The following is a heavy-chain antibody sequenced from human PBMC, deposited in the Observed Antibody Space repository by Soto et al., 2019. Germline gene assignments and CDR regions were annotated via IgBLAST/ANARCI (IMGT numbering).Heavy chain of an antibody. CDR3: ARDSHDYDSSHWYFDF. D-gene: IGHD3-22*01. CDR2: ISSYNDKT. Sequence: QVQLVQSGAEVKKPGASVKVSCKTSGYTFRTYGISWVRQAPGQGLEWMGWISSYNDKTKYSQKIEGRATMTTDTFTSTAYLELRSLRADDTAVYYCARDSHDYDSSHWYFDFWGRGTLVTVSS. J-gene: IGHJ2*01. V-gene: IGHV1-18*01. CDR1: GYTFRTYG.